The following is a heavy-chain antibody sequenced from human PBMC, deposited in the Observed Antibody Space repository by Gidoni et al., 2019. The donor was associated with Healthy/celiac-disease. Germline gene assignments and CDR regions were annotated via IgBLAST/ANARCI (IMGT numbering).Heavy chain of an antibody. J-gene: IGHJ6*02. D-gene: IGHD3-10*01. Sequence: QVQLVESGGGVVQPGRSLRLSCAASGFTFSSYGMHWVRQAPGKGLEWVAVISYDGSNKYYADSVKGRFTISRDNSKNTLYLQMNSLRAEDTAVYYCAKDLGGYYGSGSYYRRDYYYYYGMDVWGQGTTVTVSS. CDR2: ISYDGSNK. V-gene: IGHV3-30*18. CDR1: GFTFSSYG. CDR3: AKDLGGYYGSGSYYRRDYYYYYGMDV.